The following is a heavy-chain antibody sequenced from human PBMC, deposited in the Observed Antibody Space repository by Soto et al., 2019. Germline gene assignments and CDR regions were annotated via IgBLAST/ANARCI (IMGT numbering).Heavy chain of an antibody. CDR1: GGSISSYY. D-gene: IGHD3-22*01. V-gene: IGHV4-59*08. CDR2: IYYSGST. CDR3: AIILKCVYDSSRQMYYYYVKDV. J-gene: IGHJ6*02. Sequence: SEALSLTCTVSGGSISSYYWSWIRQLLGKGLEWIGYIYYSGSTNYNPSIKSRVTISVDTSKNQFSLKLSSVTAADTAVYYSAIILKCVYDSSRQMYYYYVKDVRSQGTTVTVSS.